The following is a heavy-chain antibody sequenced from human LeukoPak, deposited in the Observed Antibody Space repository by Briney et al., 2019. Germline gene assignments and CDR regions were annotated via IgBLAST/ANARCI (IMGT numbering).Heavy chain of an antibody. CDR2: IKTDGSRT. CDR1: GFTFSSHW. D-gene: IGHD4-17*01. V-gene: IGHV3-74*01. CDR3: VREDYNDSGWYFDL. J-gene: IGHJ2*01. Sequence: GGSLRLSCAASGFTFSSHWMHWVSQAPGKGLVWVSRIKTDGSRTTYADSVKGRFTISRDSAKNTLYLQMNSLRAEDTAVYYCVREDYNDSGWYFDLWGRGTLVTVSS.